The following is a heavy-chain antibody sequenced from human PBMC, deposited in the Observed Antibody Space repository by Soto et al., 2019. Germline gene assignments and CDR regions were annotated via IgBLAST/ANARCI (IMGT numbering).Heavy chain of an antibody. J-gene: IGHJ4*02. Sequence: EVPLVESGGGLVQPGRSLRLSCAASGFTFDDYAMHWVRQAPGKGLEWVSGISWNSGSIGYADSVKGRFTISRDNAKNSLYLQMNSLRAEDTALYYCAATPYDSSGYSRWGQGTLVTVSS. D-gene: IGHD3-22*01. CDR3: AATPYDSSGYSR. CDR2: ISWNSGSI. CDR1: GFTFDDYA. V-gene: IGHV3-9*01.